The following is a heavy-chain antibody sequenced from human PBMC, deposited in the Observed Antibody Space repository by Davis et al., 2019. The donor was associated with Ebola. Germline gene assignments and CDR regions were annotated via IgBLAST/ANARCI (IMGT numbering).Heavy chain of an antibody. D-gene: IGHD3-16*01. CDR3: ARGTLYGPPDY. Sequence: GESLKISCAASGFTFSTYDMNWVRQATGKGLEWVSAIGTAGDTYYPGSVKGRFTISRENAKNSLYLQMNSLRAGDTAVYYCARGTLYGPPDYWGQGTLVTVSS. CDR2: IGTAGDT. J-gene: IGHJ4*02. CDR1: GFTFSTYD. V-gene: IGHV3-13*01.